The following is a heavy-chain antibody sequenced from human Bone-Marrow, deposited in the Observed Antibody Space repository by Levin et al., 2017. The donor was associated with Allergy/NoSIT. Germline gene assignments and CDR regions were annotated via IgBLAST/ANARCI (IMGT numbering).Heavy chain of an antibody. Sequence: GESLKISCAASGFTFSNYAMSWVRQAPGKGLEWVSTISSSGGTTYYAASVKGRFTISRGNSKSTMYLQMNSLRAEDTAVYYCAKGPVPAATYNWFDHWGQGTLVTVSS. CDR2: ISSSGGTT. J-gene: IGHJ5*02. V-gene: IGHV3-23*01. CDR1: GFTFSNYA. D-gene: IGHD2-2*01. CDR3: AKGPVPAATYNWFDH.